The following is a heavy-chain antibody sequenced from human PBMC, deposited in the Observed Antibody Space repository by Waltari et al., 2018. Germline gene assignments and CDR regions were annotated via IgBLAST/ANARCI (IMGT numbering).Heavy chain of an antibody. CDR3: GGAIVVAATEVPDY. V-gene: IGHV1-46*01. CDR2: INPSVGST. Sequence: QVQLVQSGAEVKKPGASVKVSCKASGYTFTSYYMHWVRQVPGQGLGWMGIINPSVGSTSNAQKYQRSVIMTTDTTTSSVYMERSSRRSDDTAVYYCGGAIVVAATEVPDYWGQGTLVTVSS. D-gene: IGHD2-15*01. J-gene: IGHJ4*02. CDR1: GYTFTSYY.